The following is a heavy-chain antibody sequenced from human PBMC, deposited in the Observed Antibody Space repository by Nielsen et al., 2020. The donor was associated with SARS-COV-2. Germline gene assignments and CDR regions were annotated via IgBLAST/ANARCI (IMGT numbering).Heavy chain of an antibody. J-gene: IGHJ4*02. CDR2: INDGNGNT. CDR3: ASPTVVGGFDY. D-gene: IGHD4-23*01. Sequence: ASVKVSCKASGYTFTSYAMHWVRQAPGQRLEWMGWINDGNGNTKYSQKFQDRVTITRDTSASTAYMELSSLRSEDTAGYYCASPTVVGGFDYWGQGTLVTVSS. V-gene: IGHV1-3*01. CDR1: GYTFTSYA.